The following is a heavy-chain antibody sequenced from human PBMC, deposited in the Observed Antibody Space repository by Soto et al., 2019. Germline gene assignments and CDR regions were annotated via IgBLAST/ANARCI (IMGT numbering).Heavy chain of an antibody. D-gene: IGHD4-17*01. CDR2: ISAYNGNT. Sequence: ASVKVSCKASGYTFTSYGISWVRQAPGQGLEWMGWISAYNGNTNYAQKLQGRVTMTTDTSTSTAYMELRSLRSDDTAVYYCARDLTTGSLLDAFDIWGQGTMVTVSS. CDR3: ARDLTTGSLLDAFDI. J-gene: IGHJ3*02. V-gene: IGHV1-18*01. CDR1: GYTFTSYG.